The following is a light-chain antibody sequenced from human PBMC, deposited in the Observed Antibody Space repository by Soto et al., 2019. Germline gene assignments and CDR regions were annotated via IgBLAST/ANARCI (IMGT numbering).Light chain of an antibody. V-gene: IGKV3-20*01. Sequence: EVVLTQSPGTLSLSPGERATLSCRASQSISSNYLAWFQHKPGQAPRLLIYGASTRATGIPERFSGSGSGTDFTLTINRLAPEDSAVFYCQQYGYPQLTFGGGTKVEIK. CDR2: GAS. CDR1: QSISSNY. J-gene: IGKJ4*01. CDR3: QQYGYPQLT.